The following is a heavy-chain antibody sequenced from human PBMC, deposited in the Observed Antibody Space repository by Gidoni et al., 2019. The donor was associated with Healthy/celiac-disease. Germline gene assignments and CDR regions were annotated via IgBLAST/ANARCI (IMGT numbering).Heavy chain of an antibody. CDR3: ATVFGDFWSGSNWFDP. V-gene: IGHV1-24*01. CDR2: FDPEDGET. J-gene: IGHJ5*02. Sequence: QVQLVQSGAEVKKPGASVKVSCKVSGYTLTELSMHWVRQAPGKGLEWMGGFDPEDGETIYAQKFQGRVTMTEDTSTDTAYMELSSLRSEDTAVYYCATVFGDFWSGSNWFDPWGQGTLVTVSS. D-gene: IGHD3-3*01. CDR1: GYTLTELS.